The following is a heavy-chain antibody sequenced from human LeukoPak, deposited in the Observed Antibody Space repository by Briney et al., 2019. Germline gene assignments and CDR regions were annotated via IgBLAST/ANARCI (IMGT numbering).Heavy chain of an antibody. Sequence: PGGSLRLSCAASGVTFTTYWMAWVRQAPGKGLEWVANIRQDGGEKYYADSVKGRFTISRDNAQNSLYLHINSLGAEDTAVYYCARHREGTTQVGLFNYWGQGTLVTVSS. D-gene: IGHD2-2*01. CDR3: ARHREGTTQVGLFNY. V-gene: IGHV3-7*01. CDR2: IRQDGGEK. J-gene: IGHJ4*02. CDR1: GVTFTTYW.